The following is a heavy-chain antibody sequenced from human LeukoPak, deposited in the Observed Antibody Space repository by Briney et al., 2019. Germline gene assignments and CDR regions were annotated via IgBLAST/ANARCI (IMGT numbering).Heavy chain of an antibody. D-gene: IGHD6-6*01. CDR1: GYTFTSYD. CDR3: ARVAGYSSSDPLDY. CDR2: MNPNSGNT. J-gene: IGHJ4*02. Sequence: ASVKVSCKASGYTFTSYDINWVRQATGQGLEWMGWMNPNSGNTGYAQKFQGRVTITRNSTISTAYMELSSLRSEDTAVYYCARVAGYSSSDPLDYWGQGTLVTVSS. V-gene: IGHV1-8*03.